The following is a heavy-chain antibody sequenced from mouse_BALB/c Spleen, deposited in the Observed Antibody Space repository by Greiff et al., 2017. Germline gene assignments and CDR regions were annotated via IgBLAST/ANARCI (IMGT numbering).Heavy chain of an antibody. Sequence: QVQLQQPGAELVKPGASVKLSCKASGYTFTSYWMHWVKQRPGQGLEWIGEINPSNGRTNYNEQFKSKATLTVDKSSSTAYMQLSSLTSEDSAVYYCARGGIYYYGSSSEDYCDYWGQGTTLTVSS. J-gene: IGHJ2*01. CDR2: INPSNGRT. CDR3: ARGGIYYYGSSSEDYCDY. V-gene: IGHV1S81*02. D-gene: IGHD1-1*01. CDR1: GYTFTSYW.